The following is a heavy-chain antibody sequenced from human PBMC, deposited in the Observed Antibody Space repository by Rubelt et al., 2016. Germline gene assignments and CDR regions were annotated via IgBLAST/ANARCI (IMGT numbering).Heavy chain of an antibody. CDR3: ARLGITYT. Sequence: QLQLQESGPRLVKASETLSLTCTVSGVSVSSNAYYWAWIRQAPGKGLEWIGTVYYNGRTYSNPSLQSRVTLSIETPNNQSSLKLSSVTAADTAMFYCARLGITYTWGRGTLVAVSS. J-gene: IGHJ5*02. CDR1: GVSVSSNAYY. D-gene: IGHD3-10*01. V-gene: IGHV4-39*01. CDR2: VYYNGRT.